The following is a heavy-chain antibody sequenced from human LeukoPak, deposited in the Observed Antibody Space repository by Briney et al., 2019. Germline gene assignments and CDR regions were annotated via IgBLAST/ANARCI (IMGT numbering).Heavy chain of an antibody. CDR3: TRESGAFSPFGF. V-gene: IGHV4-4*02. D-gene: IGHD1-26*01. CDR1: GGSIITTNW. J-gene: IGHJ4*02. CDR2: VHLNGAT. Sequence: PSGTLSLTCGVSGGSIITTNWWSWVRQPPGKGLEWIGEVHLNGATNYNPSLESRVSTSIDKSKNQLSLKLSSVTAADTATYYCTRESGAFSPFGFWGRGTLVTVSS.